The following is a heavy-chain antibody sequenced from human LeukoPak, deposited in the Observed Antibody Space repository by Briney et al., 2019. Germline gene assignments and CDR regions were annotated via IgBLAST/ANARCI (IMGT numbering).Heavy chain of an antibody. CDR3: ARDGFNDRSGDNDGFDM. D-gene: IGHD1-1*01. Sequence: GGSLRLSCAASGFTFGTYEMTWVRQAPGKGLEWVSAISGSGDRTHYADSVRGRFTISRDTSKDTLYLQMNSLRADDTAVYYCARDGFNDRSGDNDGFDMWGQGTMVTVSS. V-gene: IGHV3-23*01. J-gene: IGHJ3*02. CDR1: GFTFGTYE. CDR2: ISGSGDRT.